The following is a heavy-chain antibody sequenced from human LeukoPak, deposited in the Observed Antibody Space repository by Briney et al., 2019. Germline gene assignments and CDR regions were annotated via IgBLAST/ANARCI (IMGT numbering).Heavy chain of an antibody. CDR1: GFTFGSYW. V-gene: IGHV3-74*01. D-gene: IGHD1-26*01. CDR2: IKSDGSST. CDR3: TRDRGGSYDFDY. J-gene: IGHJ4*02. Sequence: GGSLRLSCATSGFTFGSYWMHWVRQAPGKGLVWVSRIKSDGSSTSYADSVKGRFTISRDNAKNTLYLQMNSLRAEDTAVYYCTRDRGGSYDFDYWGQGTLVTVSS.